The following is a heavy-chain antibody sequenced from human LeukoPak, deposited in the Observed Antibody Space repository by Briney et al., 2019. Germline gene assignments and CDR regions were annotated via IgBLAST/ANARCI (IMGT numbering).Heavy chain of an antibody. D-gene: IGHD4-23*01. CDR3: TRAEMTTVVTAYFDY. J-gene: IGHJ4*02. V-gene: IGHV3-49*04. CDR1: GFTFGDYA. CDR2: IRSKAYGGTT. Sequence: PGGSLRLSCTASGFTFGDYAMSWVRQAPGKGLEWVGFIRSKAYGGTTEYAASVKGRFTISRDDSKSIAYLQMNSPKTEDTAVYYCTRAEMTTVVTAYFDYWGQGTLVTVSS.